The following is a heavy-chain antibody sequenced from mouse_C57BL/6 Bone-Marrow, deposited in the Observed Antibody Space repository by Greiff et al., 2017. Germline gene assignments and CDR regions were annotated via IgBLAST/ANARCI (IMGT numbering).Heavy chain of an antibody. D-gene: IGHD2-4*01. CDR3: ARGGSTMNDY. J-gene: IGHJ2*01. Sequence: DVKLVESGGGLVKPGGSLQLSCAASGFTFSSYAMSWVRQTPEKRLEWVATISDGGSYTYYPDNVKGRFTISRDNAKNNLYLQMSHLKSEDTAMYYCARGGSTMNDYWGQGTTLTVSS. V-gene: IGHV5-4*03. CDR1: GFTFSSYA. CDR2: ISDGGSYT.